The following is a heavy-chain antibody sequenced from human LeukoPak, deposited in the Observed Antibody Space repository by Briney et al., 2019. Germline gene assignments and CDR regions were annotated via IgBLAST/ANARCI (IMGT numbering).Heavy chain of an antibody. D-gene: IGHD5-24*01. Sequence: SQTLSLTCAVSGGSISSGGYSWSWIRQPPGKGLEWIGYIYHSGSTYYNPSLKSRVTISVDRSKNQFSLELSSVTAADTAVYYCARWLQLRDAFDIWGQGTMVTVSS. J-gene: IGHJ3*02. CDR1: GGSISSGGYS. V-gene: IGHV4-30-2*01. CDR2: IYHSGST. CDR3: ARWLQLRDAFDI.